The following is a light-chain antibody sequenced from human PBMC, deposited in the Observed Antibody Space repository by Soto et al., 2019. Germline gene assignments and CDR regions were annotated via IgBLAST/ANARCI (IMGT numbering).Light chain of an antibody. CDR1: QDISSY. J-gene: IGKJ4*01. Sequence: DIQLTQSPLFLSASVGDRVTITCRTSQDISSYLAWYRQKPGKAPELLIYAASSLQSGVPSRFSGSGSGTEFTLTISSLQPEDFATYYCQQLKSYPLSFGGGTKVEI. CDR2: AAS. CDR3: QQLKSYPLS. V-gene: IGKV1-9*01.